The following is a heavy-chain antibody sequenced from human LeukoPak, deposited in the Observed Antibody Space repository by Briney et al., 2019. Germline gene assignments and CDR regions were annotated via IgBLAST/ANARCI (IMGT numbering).Heavy chain of an antibody. CDR2: INHSGST. Sequence: SETLSLTCAVYVGSFSGYYWSWIREPPGKGLEWIGEINHSGSTNYNPSLKGRVTISVNTSKNQFSLKLSSVTAADTAVYYCARIGRYQLLSYYYYYMDVWGKGTTVTASS. V-gene: IGHV4-34*01. J-gene: IGHJ6*03. D-gene: IGHD2-2*01. CDR1: VGSFSGYY. CDR3: ARIGRYQLLSYYYYYMDV.